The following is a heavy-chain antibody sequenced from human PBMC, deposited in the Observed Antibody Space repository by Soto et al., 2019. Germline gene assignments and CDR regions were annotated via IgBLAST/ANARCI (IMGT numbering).Heavy chain of an antibody. D-gene: IGHD3-9*01. Sequence: ASVKVSCKASGGTFSSYAISWVRQAPGQGLEWMGGIIPIFGTANYAQKFQGRVTITADESTSTAYMELSSLRSEDTAVCYCARDGRYFDFPRWFDPWGQGTLVTVSS. CDR2: IIPIFGTA. V-gene: IGHV1-69*13. CDR3: ARDGRYFDFPRWFDP. CDR1: GGTFSSYA. J-gene: IGHJ5*02.